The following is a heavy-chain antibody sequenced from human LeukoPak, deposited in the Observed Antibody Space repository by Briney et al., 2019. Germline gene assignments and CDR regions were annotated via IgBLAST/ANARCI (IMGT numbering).Heavy chain of an antibody. Sequence: PGGSLRLSCAASGFSFSTYAMNWVRQSPGKGLEWLSVISGSGGATYYADSVKGRFTISRDNSKNTLYLQMNSLTAEGTAIYYCAKDSCASTSCYWDYWGQGTLVTVSS. D-gene: IGHD2-2*01. CDR3: AKDSCASTSCYWDY. V-gene: IGHV3-23*01. J-gene: IGHJ4*02. CDR2: ISGSGGAT. CDR1: GFSFSTYA.